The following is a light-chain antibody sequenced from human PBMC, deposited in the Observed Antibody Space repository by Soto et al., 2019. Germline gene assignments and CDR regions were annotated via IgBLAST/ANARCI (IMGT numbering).Light chain of an antibody. CDR3: QQYGSSRT. CDR1: QSAGNTY. J-gene: IGKJ1*01. CDR2: GTS. V-gene: IGKV3-20*01. Sequence: EIELTQSPGTLSLSPGERATLSCRASQSAGNTYLAWYQQKPGQAPRLLIYGTSSRATGIPDRFSGSGSGTEFPLTIDRVEPEDFAVYYCQQYGSSRTFGQGPRWKSN.